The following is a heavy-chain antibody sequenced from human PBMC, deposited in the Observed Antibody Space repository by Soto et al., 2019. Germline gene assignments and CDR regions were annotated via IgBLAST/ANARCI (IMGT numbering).Heavy chain of an antibody. D-gene: IGHD3-16*01. J-gene: IGHJ4*02. CDR2: IYYSGST. Sequence: ASETLSLTCTVSGGSISSYYWSWIRQPPGKGLEWIGYIYYSGSTNYNPSLKSRVTISVDTSKNQFSLKLSSVTAADTAVYYCARGPFGYYFDYWGQGTLVTVSS. CDR3: ARGPFGYYFDY. CDR1: GGSISSYY. V-gene: IGHV4-59*08.